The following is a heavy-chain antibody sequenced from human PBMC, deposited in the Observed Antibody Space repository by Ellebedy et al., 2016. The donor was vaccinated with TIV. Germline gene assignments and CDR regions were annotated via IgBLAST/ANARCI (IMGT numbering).Heavy chain of an antibody. CDR2: MSISDTYT. J-gene: IGHJ4*02. CDR1: GFTFNDYY. V-gene: IGHV3-11*06. D-gene: IGHD2-2*02. CDR3: ARVGRDCTITTCYKYYFDY. Sequence: GGSLRLXCAASGFTFNDYYMSWIRQAPGKGLEWVSYMSISDTYTNYADSVKGRFTISRDNAKNSLYLQMNSLRAEDTAVYHCARVGRDCTITTCYKYYFDYWGQGTLVTVSS.